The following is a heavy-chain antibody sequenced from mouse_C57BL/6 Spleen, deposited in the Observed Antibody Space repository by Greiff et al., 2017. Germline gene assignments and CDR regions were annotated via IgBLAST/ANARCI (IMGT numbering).Heavy chain of an antibody. CDR2: IHPNSGST. CDR3: ARDGYYLPFAY. J-gene: IGHJ3*01. Sequence: QVQLKQPGAELVKPGASVKLSCKASGYTFTSYWMHWVKQRPGQGLEWIGMIHPNSGSTNYNEKFKSKATLTVDKSSSTAYMQLSSLTSEDSAVYYCARDGYYLPFAYWGQGTLVTVSA. CDR1: GYTFTSYW. D-gene: IGHD2-3*01. V-gene: IGHV1-64*01.